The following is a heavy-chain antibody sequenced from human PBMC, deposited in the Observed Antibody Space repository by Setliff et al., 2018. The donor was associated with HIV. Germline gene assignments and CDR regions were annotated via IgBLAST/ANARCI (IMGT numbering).Heavy chain of an antibody. CDR3: ARYSGIAVND. CDR2: INHSGGT. D-gene: IGHD6-19*01. CDR1: GGSFSGYY. Sequence: NPSETLSLTCAVYGGSFSGYYWSWIRQPPGKGLEWIGEINHSGGTNYNPSFKSRVTISVDTSKNQFSLKLSSVTAADTAVYYCARYSGIAVNDWGQGTLVTVSS. J-gene: IGHJ4*02. V-gene: IGHV4-34*01.